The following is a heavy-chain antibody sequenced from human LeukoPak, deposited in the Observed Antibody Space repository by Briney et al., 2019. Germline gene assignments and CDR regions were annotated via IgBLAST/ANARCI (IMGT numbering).Heavy chain of an antibody. D-gene: IGHD5-18*01. Sequence: GGSLRLSCAASGFTFSNYAMSWVRQAPGKGLEWVSAISGSGGSTYYADSVKGRFTISRDNSKKTLYLQMNSLRAEDTAVYYCAKPHVDTSMVPFDCWGQGTLVTVSS. CDR1: GFTFSNYA. CDR3: AKPHVDTSMVPFDC. V-gene: IGHV3-23*01. CDR2: ISGSGGST. J-gene: IGHJ4*02.